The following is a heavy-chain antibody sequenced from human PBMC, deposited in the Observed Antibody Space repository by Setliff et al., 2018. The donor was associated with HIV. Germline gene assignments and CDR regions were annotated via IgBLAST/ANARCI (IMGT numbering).Heavy chain of an antibody. Sequence: ASVKVSCKTSGYLFSGYYLHWLRRAPGQGLEWMGWINYSNGDTKYAENFQGRVTMTRDTSENQFSLKLRSVTPADTAVYYCAREKIVVLRAYHFDYWGLGTLVTVSS. V-gene: IGHV1-2*02. J-gene: IGHJ4*02. CDR2: INYSNGDT. CDR1: GYLFSGYY. D-gene: IGHD3-22*01. CDR3: AREKIVVLRAYHFDY.